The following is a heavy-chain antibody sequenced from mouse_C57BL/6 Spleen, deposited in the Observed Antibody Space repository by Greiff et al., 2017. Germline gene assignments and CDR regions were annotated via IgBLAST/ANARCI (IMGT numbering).Heavy chain of an antibody. V-gene: IGHV1-80*01. J-gene: IGHJ1*03. CDR3: ARDTTAGGYFDV. D-gene: IGHD1-2*01. CDR1: GYAFSSYW. Sequence: QVQLQQSGAELVKPGASVKISCKASGYAFSSYWMNWVKQRPGKGLEWIGQIDPGDGDTNYNGKFKGKATLTADKSSSTAYMQLSSLTSEDSAVYFCARDTTAGGYFDVWGTGTTVTVSS. CDR2: IDPGDGDT.